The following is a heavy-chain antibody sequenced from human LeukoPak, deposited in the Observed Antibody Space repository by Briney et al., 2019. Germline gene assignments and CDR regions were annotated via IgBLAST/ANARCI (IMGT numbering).Heavy chain of an antibody. CDR1: GLTFTSYA. D-gene: IGHD5-18*01. CDR3: AKDSTLGYSYGHLDY. CDR2: ISYDGSNK. J-gene: IGHJ4*02. Sequence: PGRSLRLSCAASGLTFTSYAIHWVRQAPGKGLEWVAVISYDGSNKYYADSVKGRFTISRDNSKNTLYLQMNSLRAEDTAVYYCAKDSTLGYSYGHLDYWGQGTLVTVSS. V-gene: IGHV3-30*04.